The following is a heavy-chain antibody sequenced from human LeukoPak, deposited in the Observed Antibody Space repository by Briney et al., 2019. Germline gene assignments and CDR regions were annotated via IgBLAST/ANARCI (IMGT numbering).Heavy chain of an antibody. CDR2: IYSGGKT. Sequence: PGGSLRLSCAASGFTVSSNYMTWVRQAPGKGLEWVSVIYSGGKTYYADSVKGRFTISRDNSKNTLYLQMDSLRPEDTAVYYCAGSSHLGFVELFDALDYWGQGTLVTVSS. V-gene: IGHV3-53*01. CDR1: GFTVSSNY. J-gene: IGHJ4*02. D-gene: IGHD3-10*01. CDR3: AGSSHLGFVELFDALDY.